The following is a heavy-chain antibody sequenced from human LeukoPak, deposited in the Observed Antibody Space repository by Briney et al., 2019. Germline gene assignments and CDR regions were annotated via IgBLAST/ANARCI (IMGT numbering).Heavy chain of an antibody. V-gene: IGHV1-8*02. CDR3: ATDYTDYSLDY. Sequence: GASVRVSCKASGYTFTGYYVHWVRPAPGQGVGWMGWMNPNSGNTGYAQKFQSRVTMTRNTSISTAYRELSSPRSEDAAVYYCATDYTDYSLDYWGQGTLVTVSS. CDR2: MNPNSGNT. CDR1: GYTFTGYY. J-gene: IGHJ4*02. D-gene: IGHD4-11*01.